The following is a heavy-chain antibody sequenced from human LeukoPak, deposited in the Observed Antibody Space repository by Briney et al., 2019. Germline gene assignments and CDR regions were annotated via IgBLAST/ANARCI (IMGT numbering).Heavy chain of an antibody. J-gene: IGHJ4*02. D-gene: IGHD2-15*01. CDR3: ASLGYCSGGSCYSFDY. CDR1: GGSFSGYY. V-gene: IGHV4-59*01. CDR2: IYYSGST. Sequence: SETLSLTCAVYGGSFSGYYWSWIRQPPGKGLEWIGYIYYSGSTNYNPSLKSRVTISVDTSKNQFSLKLSSVTAADTAVYYCASLGYCSGGSCYSFDYWGQGTLVTVSS.